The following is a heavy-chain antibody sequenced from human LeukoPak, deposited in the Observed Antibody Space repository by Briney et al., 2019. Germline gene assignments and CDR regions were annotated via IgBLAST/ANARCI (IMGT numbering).Heavy chain of an antibody. CDR2: IYYSGST. Sequence: PSETLSLTCTVSGGSISSSSYYWSWIRQPPGKGLEWIGYIYYSGSTNYNPSLKSRVTISVDTSKNQFSLKLSSVTAADTAVYYCARVGRYFDWPTENYWGQGTLVTVSS. J-gene: IGHJ4*02. CDR1: GGSISSSSYY. V-gene: IGHV4-61*01. D-gene: IGHD3-9*01. CDR3: ARVGRYFDWPTENY.